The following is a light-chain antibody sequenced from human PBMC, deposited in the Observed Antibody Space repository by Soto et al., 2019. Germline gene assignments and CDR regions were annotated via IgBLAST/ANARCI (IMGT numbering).Light chain of an antibody. Sequence: DIQMTQSPSTLSASVGDRVTITCRASQSISSWLAWYQQKPGKAPKLLIYDASNLESGVPSRFSGSGSGTEFTLTISSLQPEDFATYYCHQYNSYPITFGQGTRLELK. V-gene: IGKV1-5*01. CDR1: QSISSW. CDR3: HQYNSYPIT. J-gene: IGKJ5*01. CDR2: DAS.